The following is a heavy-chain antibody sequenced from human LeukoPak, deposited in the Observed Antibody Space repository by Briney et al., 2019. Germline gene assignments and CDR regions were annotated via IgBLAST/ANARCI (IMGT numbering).Heavy chain of an antibody. CDR2: INYSGTT. J-gene: IGHJ4*02. V-gene: IGHV4-61*01. D-gene: IGHD3-22*01. CDR1: GGSVSSGSYY. CDR3: ARFGSDSFGYKYYFDS. Sequence: SETLSLTCTVSGGSVSSGSYYWSWIRQPPGKGLEWIGYINYSGTTNYNPSLKSRVTISVDTSKNHFSLRLNSVTAADTAVYFCARFGSDSFGYKYYFDSWGQGILVTVSS.